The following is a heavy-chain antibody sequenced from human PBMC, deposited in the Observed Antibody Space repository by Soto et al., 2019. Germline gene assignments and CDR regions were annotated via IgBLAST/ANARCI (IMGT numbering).Heavy chain of an antibody. J-gene: IGHJ6*02. CDR2: ISYDGSNK. Sequence: GGSLRLSCAASGFTFSSYGLHWVRQAPGKGLEWVAVISYDGSNKYYADSVKGRFTISRDNSKNTLYLQMNSLRAEDTAVYYCAKDQSDSGYYYYYYGMDVWGQGTTVTVSS. D-gene: IGHD2-21*02. V-gene: IGHV3-30*18. CDR1: GFTFSSYG. CDR3: AKDQSDSGYYYYYYGMDV.